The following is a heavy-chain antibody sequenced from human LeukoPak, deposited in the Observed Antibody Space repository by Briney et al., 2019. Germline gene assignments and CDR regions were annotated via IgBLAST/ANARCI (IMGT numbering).Heavy chain of an antibody. Sequence: SETLSLTCTVSGGSISSYYWSWIRQPAGKGLEWIGRIYTSGSTNCNPSLKSRVTMSVDTSKNQFSLKLSSVTAADTAVYYCARAVGSGSFQTYYYYMDVWGKGTTVTISS. J-gene: IGHJ6*03. V-gene: IGHV4-4*07. CDR3: ARAVGSGSFQTYYYYMDV. CDR2: IYTSGST. CDR1: GGSISSYY. D-gene: IGHD3-10*01.